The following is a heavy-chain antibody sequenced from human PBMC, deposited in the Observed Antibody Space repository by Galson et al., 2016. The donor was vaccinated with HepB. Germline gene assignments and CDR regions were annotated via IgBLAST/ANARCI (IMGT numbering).Heavy chain of an antibody. CDR3: AKERLVRRIFDH. CDR1: GFVFSNFG. CDR2: IGTRRTT. Sequence: SLRLSCAASGFVFSNFGLSWVRQAPGKGLEWVASIGTRRTTYYSDSVQGRFTISRDNSNNTLYLQMNGPRAEDTAVYYCAKERLVRRIFDHWGQGTLLTVSS. J-gene: IGHJ4*02. D-gene: IGHD1-1*01. V-gene: IGHV3-23*01.